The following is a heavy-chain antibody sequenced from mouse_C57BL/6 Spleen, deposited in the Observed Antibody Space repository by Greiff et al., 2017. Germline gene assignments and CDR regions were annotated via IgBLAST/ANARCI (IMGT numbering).Heavy chain of an antibody. CDR1: GYSFTDYN. CDR3: ARCNHEGYYAMDY. V-gene: IGHV1-39*01. CDR2: ITPNYGTT. J-gene: IGHJ4*01. Sequence: VQLQQSGPELVKPGASVKISCKASGYSFTDYNMNWVKQSNGKSLEWIGVITPNYGTTSYNQKFKGKATFTVDQSSSTAYMQLNSLTSDDSAVYYCARCNHEGYYAMDYWGQGTSVTVAS. D-gene: IGHD2-1*01.